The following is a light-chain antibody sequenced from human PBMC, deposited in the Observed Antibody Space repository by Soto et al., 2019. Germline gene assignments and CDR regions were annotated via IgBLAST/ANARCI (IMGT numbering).Light chain of an antibody. V-gene: IGKV1-39*01. CDR1: QSFGRF. J-gene: IGKJ4*01. CDR2: FAS. CDR3: QQSFTTPLT. Sequence: DIQMTQAPSYLSASVGDRDTITCLSIQSFGRFLNFHQQKPAKPPHVLLNFASTLRSGVPSRFSGSGSGTDFNLTITRFQPEDFPPYFCQQSFTTPLTFGGGTKVDI.